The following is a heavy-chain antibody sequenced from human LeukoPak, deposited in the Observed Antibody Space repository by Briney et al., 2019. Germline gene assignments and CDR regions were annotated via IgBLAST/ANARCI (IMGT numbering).Heavy chain of an antibody. CDR2: ISSSSSYI. CDR1: GFTFSSYS. D-gene: IGHD5-12*01. J-gene: IGHJ4*02. V-gene: IGHV3-21*01. CDR3: VRGSGGYHPLDFDS. Sequence: PGGSLRLSCAASGFTFSSYSMNWVRQAPGKGLEWVSSISSSSSYIYYADSVKGRFTISRDNPRNSLYLQMNSLRAEDTAVYHCVRGSGGYHPLDFDSWGQGTLVTVFS.